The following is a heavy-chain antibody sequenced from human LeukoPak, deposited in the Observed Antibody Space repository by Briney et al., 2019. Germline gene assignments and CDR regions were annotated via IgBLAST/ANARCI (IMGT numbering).Heavy chain of an antibody. V-gene: IGHV4-38-2*01. CDR2: IYHSGST. CDR1: GYSISSGYY. CDR3: ARVLRYFDWSPGYMDV. Sequence: SETLSPTCALSGYSISSGYYWGWIRQPPGKGLEWIGSIYHSGSTYYNPSLKSRVTISVDTSKNQFSLKLSSVTAADTAVYYCARVLRYFDWSPGYMDVWGKGTTVTVSS. D-gene: IGHD3-9*01. J-gene: IGHJ6*03.